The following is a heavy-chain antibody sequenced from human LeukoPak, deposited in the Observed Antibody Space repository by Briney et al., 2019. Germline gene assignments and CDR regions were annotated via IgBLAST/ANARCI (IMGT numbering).Heavy chain of an antibody. Sequence: GASVKVSCKASGYTFTGYYMHWVRQAPGQGLEWMGWINPNSGGTNYAQKFQGRVTMTRDTSISTAYMELSRLRSDDTAVYYCARERNWNPWVVDDWGQGTLVTVSS. CDR1: GYTFTGYY. CDR2: INPNSGGT. V-gene: IGHV1-2*02. CDR3: ARERNWNPWVVDD. D-gene: IGHD1-20*01. J-gene: IGHJ4*02.